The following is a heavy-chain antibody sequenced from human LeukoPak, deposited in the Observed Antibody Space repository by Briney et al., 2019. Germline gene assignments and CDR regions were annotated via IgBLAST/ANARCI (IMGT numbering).Heavy chain of an antibody. J-gene: IGHJ5*02. CDR1: GYSISSGYY. CDR2: MYHSGST. D-gene: IGHD3-3*01. V-gene: IGHV4-38-2*02. CDR3: ARDGRIRFPVTNWFDP. Sequence: SETLSLTRTVSGYSISSGYYWGWIRQPPGKGLEWFGSMYHSGSTYYNPPLMSRVTMSVDTSKNQFSLKLNSVTAADTAVYYCARDGRIRFPVTNWFDPWGEGTLVTVSS.